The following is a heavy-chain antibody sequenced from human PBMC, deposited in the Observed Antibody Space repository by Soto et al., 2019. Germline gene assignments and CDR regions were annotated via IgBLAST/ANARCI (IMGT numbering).Heavy chain of an antibody. CDR3: ARVFVSSSSRNYYYYYGMDV. Sequence: SETLSLTCTVSGGSISSGGYYWSWIRQHPGRGLEWIGYIYYSGSTYYNPSLKSRVTISVDTSKNQFSLKLSSVTAADTAVYYCARVFVSSSSRNYYYYYGMDVWGQGTTVTVS. V-gene: IGHV4-31*03. D-gene: IGHD6-6*01. CDR1: GGSISSGGYY. CDR2: IYYSGST. J-gene: IGHJ6*02.